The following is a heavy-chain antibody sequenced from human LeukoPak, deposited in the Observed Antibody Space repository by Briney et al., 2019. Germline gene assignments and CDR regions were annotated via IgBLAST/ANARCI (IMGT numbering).Heavy chain of an antibody. CDR2: MNPNSGNT. D-gene: IGHD3-22*01. CDR3: ARARYDSSGYYYVDY. Sequence: GASVKVSCKASGDTFTSYDINWVRQATGQGLEWMGRMNPNSGNTGYTQKFQGRVTMTRNTSISTAYMELSSLRSEDTAVYYCARARYDSSGYYYVDYWGQGTLVTVSS. V-gene: IGHV1-8*01. J-gene: IGHJ4*02. CDR1: GDTFTSYD.